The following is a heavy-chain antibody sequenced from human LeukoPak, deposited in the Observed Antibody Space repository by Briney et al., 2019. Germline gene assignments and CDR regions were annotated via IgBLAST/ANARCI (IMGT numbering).Heavy chain of an antibody. CDR2: INHSGST. CDR3: ARTYYYGSGSNDY. V-gene: IGHV4-34*01. J-gene: IGHJ4*02. Sequence: SETLSLTCAVYGGSSSGYYWSWIRQPPGKGLEWIGEINHSGSTNYNPSLKSRVTISVDTSKNQFSLKLSSVTAADTAVYYCARTYYYGSGSNDYWGQGTLVTVSS. CDR1: GGSSSGYY. D-gene: IGHD3-10*01.